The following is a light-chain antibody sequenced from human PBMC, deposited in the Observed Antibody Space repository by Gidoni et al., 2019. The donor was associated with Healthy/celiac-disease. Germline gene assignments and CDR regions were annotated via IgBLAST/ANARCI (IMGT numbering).Light chain of an antibody. Sequence: DIKMTQSPSTLSASVRDRVTITCRASQSISSWLAWYQQKPGKAPTLMIYKSSSLESGVPSRFSGSGSGTEFTLTISSLQPDDFATYYCQQNNSYSTFGQGTKVEIK. CDR1: QSISSW. CDR2: KSS. CDR3: QQNNSYST. V-gene: IGKV1-5*03. J-gene: IGKJ1*01.